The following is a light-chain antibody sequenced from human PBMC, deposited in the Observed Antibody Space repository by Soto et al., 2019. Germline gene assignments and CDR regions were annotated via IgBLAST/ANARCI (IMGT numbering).Light chain of an antibody. CDR3: QQYHSHST. J-gene: IGKJ1*01. CDR1: QNINTW. V-gene: IGKV1-5*03. Sequence: DIPMTQSPSTMSASVGDRVTITCRASQNINTWLSWHQQKPGKAPKLLIYAASTLQSGVPLRFSVTGSGTEFTLTISSITPDDFATDDCQQYHSHSTFGQGTKVDI. CDR2: AAS.